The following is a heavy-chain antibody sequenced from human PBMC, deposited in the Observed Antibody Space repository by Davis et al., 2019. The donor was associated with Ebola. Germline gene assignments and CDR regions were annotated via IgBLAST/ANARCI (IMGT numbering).Heavy chain of an antibody. CDR3: ARLTSDYYDSSGYYYVGWFDP. V-gene: IGHV5-51*01. D-gene: IGHD3-22*01. CDR2: IYPGDSDT. J-gene: IGHJ5*02. Sequence: GESLKISCKGSGYSFTSYWIGWVRQMPGKGLEWMGIIYPGDSDTRYSPSFQGQVTISADKSISTAYLQWSSLKASDTAMYYCARLTSDYYDSSGYYYVGWFDPWGQGTLVTVSS. CDR1: GYSFTSYW.